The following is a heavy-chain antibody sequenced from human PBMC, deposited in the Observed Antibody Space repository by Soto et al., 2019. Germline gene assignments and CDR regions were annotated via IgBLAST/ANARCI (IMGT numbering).Heavy chain of an antibody. Sequence: PSETLSLTCTVSGGSISSYYWSWIRQPPGKGLEWIGYIYYSGCTNYNPSLKSRVTISVDTSKNQFSLKLSSVTAADTAVYYCARHVTAGGFDPWGQGTLVTVSS. CDR2: IYYSGCT. CDR3: ARHVTAGGFDP. J-gene: IGHJ5*02. V-gene: IGHV4-59*08. CDR1: GGSISSYY. D-gene: IGHD2-21*02.